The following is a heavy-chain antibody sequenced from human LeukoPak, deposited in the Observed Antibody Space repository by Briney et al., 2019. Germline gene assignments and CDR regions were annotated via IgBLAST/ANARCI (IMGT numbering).Heavy chain of an antibody. CDR1: GFSFSDYW. CDR3: ANLWEMGY. J-gene: IGHJ4*02. D-gene: IGHD5-24*01. CDR2: VKPDGSEK. V-gene: IGHV3-7*01. Sequence: VGSLRLSCAASGFSFSDYWMSWVRQAPGKGLEWVANVKPDGSEKYYVDSVKGRFTISRDNARNSLYLQMDSLRAEDTAVYYCANLWEMGYWGQGTLVTVSS.